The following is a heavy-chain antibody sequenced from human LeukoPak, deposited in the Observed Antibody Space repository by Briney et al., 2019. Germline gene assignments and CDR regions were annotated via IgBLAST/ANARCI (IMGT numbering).Heavy chain of an antibody. Sequence: SETLSLTCTVSGYSISSGYYWGWIRQPPGKGLEWIGSIYHSGSTYYNPSLKSRVTISVDTSKNQFSLKLSSVTAADTAVYYCARDSGGWYRWFDPWGQGTLVTVSS. CDR1: GYSISSGYY. J-gene: IGHJ5*02. D-gene: IGHD6-19*01. CDR3: ARDSGGWYRWFDP. V-gene: IGHV4-38-2*02. CDR2: IYHSGST.